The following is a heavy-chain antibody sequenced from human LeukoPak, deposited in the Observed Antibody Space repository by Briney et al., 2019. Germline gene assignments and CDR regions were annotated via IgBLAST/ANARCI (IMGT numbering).Heavy chain of an antibody. Sequence: SETLSLTCTESGSSLSNGYYWGWIRPSPGKGLEWIGSIHHSGNRFESGSTHYNPSLKSRLTVSADTSKNQFSLKLTSVTAADTAVYFCARNASSGFFNAWGQGTLVIVSS. V-gene: IGHV4-38-2*02. CDR3: ARNASSGFFNA. D-gene: IGHD6-19*01. CDR2: IHHSGNRFESGST. CDR1: GSSLSNGYY. J-gene: IGHJ5*02.